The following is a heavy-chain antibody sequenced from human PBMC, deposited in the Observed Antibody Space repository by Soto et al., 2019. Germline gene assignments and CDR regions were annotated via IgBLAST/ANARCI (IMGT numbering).Heavy chain of an antibody. CDR2: IYYRGAT. D-gene: IGHD3-10*01. J-gene: IGHJ6*02. Sequence: SETLSLTCIVSGGSLGSYYWNWIRQSPEKGLEWIAYIYYRGATNYNPSFRSRATISLDTSKNQFSLNLRSVTAADTAVYFCARDTINGVDVWGQGTTVTVSS. CDR3: ARDTINGVDV. V-gene: IGHV4-59*01. CDR1: GGSLGSYY.